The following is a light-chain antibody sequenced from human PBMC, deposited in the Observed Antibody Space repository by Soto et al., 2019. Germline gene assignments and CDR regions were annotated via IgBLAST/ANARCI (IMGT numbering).Light chain of an antibody. J-gene: IGLJ3*02. V-gene: IGLV2-14*01. CDR1: SSDVGAYYY. Sequence: QSALTQPASVSGSPGQSITISCTGTSSDVGAYYYVSLYRQQPGTAPELMIYEVSNRPSGVSNRFSGSKSGNTASLTISGLLDEDEAHYYCSSYTTDMKQVFGGGTKLTVL. CDR3: SSYTTDMKQV. CDR2: EVS.